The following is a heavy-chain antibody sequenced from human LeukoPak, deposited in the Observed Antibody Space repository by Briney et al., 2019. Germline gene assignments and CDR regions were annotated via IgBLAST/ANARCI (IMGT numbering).Heavy chain of an antibody. J-gene: IGHJ4*02. D-gene: IGHD5-24*01. CDR1: GGSISSYY. V-gene: IGHV4-59*08. CDR3: ARLRTRDGYNYIDY. Sequence: ETLSLTCTVSGGSISSYYWSWIRQPPGKGLEWIGYIYYSGSTNYNPSLKSRVTISVDTSKNQFSLKLSSVTAADTAVYYCARLRTRDGYNYIDYWGQGTLVTVSS. CDR2: IYYSGST.